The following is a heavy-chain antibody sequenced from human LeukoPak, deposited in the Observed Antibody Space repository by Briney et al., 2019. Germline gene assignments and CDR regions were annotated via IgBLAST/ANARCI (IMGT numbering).Heavy chain of an antibody. V-gene: IGHV4-30-4*01. CDR3: TASSSWFYGMDA. D-gene: IGHD6-13*01. J-gene: IGHJ6*02. Sequence: SETLSLTCTVSGGSISSGDYYWSWIRQPPGKGLEWIGYIYYSGSTYYNPSLKSRVTISVDTSKNQFSLKLSSVTAADTAVYYCTASSSWFYGMDAWGQGTTVTVSS. CDR1: GGSISSGDYY. CDR2: IYYSGST.